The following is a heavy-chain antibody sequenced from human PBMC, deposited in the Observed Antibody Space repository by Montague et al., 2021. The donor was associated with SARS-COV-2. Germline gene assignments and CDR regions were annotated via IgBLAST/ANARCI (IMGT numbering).Heavy chain of an antibody. D-gene: IGHD6-13*01. Sequence: SETLSLTCTVSGGSISRYSWTWIRQPPGKGLEWIGYIYNSGSTNYNPSLTSRVTISVDTSKNKFSLKLSSVAAADTAVYYCAGVGRGSSWYEVAFDIWGQGTMVTVSS. CDR1: GGSISRYS. J-gene: IGHJ3*02. V-gene: IGHV4-59*01. CDR2: IYNSGST. CDR3: AGVGRGSSWYEVAFDI.